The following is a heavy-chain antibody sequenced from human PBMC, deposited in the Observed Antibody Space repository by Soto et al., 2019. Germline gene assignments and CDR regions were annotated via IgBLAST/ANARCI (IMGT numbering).Heavy chain of an antibody. CDR1: GFTFSSYG. CDR3: ARRGYSYGYHYYYGMDV. D-gene: IGHD5-18*01. V-gene: IGHV3-33*01. CDR2: IWYDGSNK. Sequence: GGSLRLSXAASGFTFSSYGMHWVRQAPGKGLEWVAVIWYDGSNKYYADSVKGRFTISRDNSKNTLYLQMNSLRAEDTAVYYCARRGYSYGYHYYYGMDVWGQGTTVTVSS. J-gene: IGHJ6*02.